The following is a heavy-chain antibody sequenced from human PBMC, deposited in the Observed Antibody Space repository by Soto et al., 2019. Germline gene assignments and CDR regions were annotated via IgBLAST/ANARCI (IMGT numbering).Heavy chain of an antibody. CDR1: GFSLSNAKMG. CDR3: VRTPTTGGSYDVG. J-gene: IGHJ4*02. CDR2: IFSNDEK. D-gene: IGHD1-26*01. Sequence: QVTLKESGPVLVKPTETLTLTCSVSGFSLSNAKMGVSWIRQPPGKALEWLAHIFSNDEKSYNTSLKSRLTISKDTSESQVVLTMTNMHPVDTATYYCVRTPTTGGSYDVGWGQGILVTVSS. V-gene: IGHV2-26*01.